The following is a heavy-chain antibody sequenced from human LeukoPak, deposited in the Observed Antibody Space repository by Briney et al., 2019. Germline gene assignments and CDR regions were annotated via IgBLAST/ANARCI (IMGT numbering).Heavy chain of an antibody. J-gene: IGHJ3*02. CDR1: GDSISSYY. CDR3: ARHVTISGPYDASDI. V-gene: IGHV4-59*08. CDR2: IYYSGGT. D-gene: IGHD5-24*01. Sequence: ASETLSLTCTVSGDSISSYYWSWIRQPPGKGLEWIGYIYYSGGTDYNPPLKSRVTISVDTSKNQFSLKLRSVTAADTAVYYCARHVTISGPYDASDIWGQGTMVTVSP.